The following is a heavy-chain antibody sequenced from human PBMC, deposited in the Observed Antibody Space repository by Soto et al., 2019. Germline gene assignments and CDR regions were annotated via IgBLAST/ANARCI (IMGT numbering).Heavy chain of an antibody. V-gene: IGHV4-34*01. Sequence: SETLSLTCAVYGGSFNSYYWSWIRQPPGKGLEWIGEINYSGSTNYNPSLKSRVTISVDTSKNQFSLKLSSVTAADTAVYYCARGRKQRLVRSGGWFDPWGQGTLVTVSS. J-gene: IGHJ5*02. D-gene: IGHD6-13*01. CDR1: GGSFNSYY. CDR2: INYSGST. CDR3: ARGRKQRLVRSGGWFDP.